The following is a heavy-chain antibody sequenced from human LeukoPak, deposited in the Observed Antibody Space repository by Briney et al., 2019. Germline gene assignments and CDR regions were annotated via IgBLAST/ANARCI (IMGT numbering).Heavy chain of an antibody. J-gene: IGHJ4*02. D-gene: IGHD6-13*01. CDR1: GGSISNYY. CDR2: IYYSGST. Sequence: SETLSLTCTVSGGSISNYYWSWIRQPPGKGLEWIGYIYYSGSTNYNPSLKSRVTISVDTSKNHFSLKLSSVTAADTAVYYCAREGLSGWYGPKFDYWGQGTLVTVSS. CDR3: AREGLSGWYGPKFDY. V-gene: IGHV4-59*01.